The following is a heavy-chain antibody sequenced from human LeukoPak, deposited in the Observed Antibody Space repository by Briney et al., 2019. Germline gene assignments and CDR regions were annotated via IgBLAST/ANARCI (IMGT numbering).Heavy chain of an antibody. V-gene: IGHV3-23*01. CDR2: ITGSGGST. Sequence: AGGSLRLSCAASGFTFSDSGMSWVRQAPGKGLEWVSSITGSGGSTYYADSVKGRFSISRDNSKNTLYLQMNSLRAEDTAVYYCARDRDSSGYYPSFDYWGQGTLVTVSS. D-gene: IGHD3-22*01. CDR1: GFTFSDSG. CDR3: ARDRDSSGYYPSFDY. J-gene: IGHJ4*02.